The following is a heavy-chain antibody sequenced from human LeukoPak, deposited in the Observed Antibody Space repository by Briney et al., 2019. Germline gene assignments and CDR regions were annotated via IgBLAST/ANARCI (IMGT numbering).Heavy chain of an antibody. Sequence: GGSLRLSCAVSGFTFSDYYMSWIRQAPGKGLEWVSYISSGGSTISHADSVKGRFTISRDNAENSLYLQMNSLRAEDTAVYYCAKDHGYSGYDYDGYFDYWGQGTLVTVSS. CDR3: AKDHGYSGYDYDGYFDY. J-gene: IGHJ4*02. CDR1: GFTFSDYY. CDR2: ISSGGSTI. D-gene: IGHD5-12*01. V-gene: IGHV3-11*01.